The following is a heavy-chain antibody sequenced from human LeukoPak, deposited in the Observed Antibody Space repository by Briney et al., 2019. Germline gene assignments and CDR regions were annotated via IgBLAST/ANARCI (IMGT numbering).Heavy chain of an antibody. J-gene: IGHJ4*02. Sequence: ETLSLTCTVSGGSISSYSWNWVRQAPGKGLEWVSDIYRGGDTNYADSVKGRFTISRDNSKNTLYLQMNSLRAEDTAVYYCATPLTGLHYWGQGTLVTVSS. CDR2: IYRGGDT. V-gene: IGHV3-53*01. CDR1: GGSISSYS. CDR3: ATPLTGLHY. D-gene: IGHD1-14*01.